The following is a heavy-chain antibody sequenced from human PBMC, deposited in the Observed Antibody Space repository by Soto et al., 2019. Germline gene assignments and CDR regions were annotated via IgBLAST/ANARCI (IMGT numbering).Heavy chain of an antibody. CDR1: GGSFSGYY. V-gene: IGHV4-34*01. D-gene: IGHD2-2*01. Sequence: TSETLSLTCAVYGGSFSGYYWSWIRQPPGKGLEWIGEINHSGSTNYNPSLKSRVTISVDTSKNQFSLKLSSVTAADTAVYYCARETGDIVVVPAAIQGHYYYMDVWGKGTTVTVSS. CDR2: INHSGST. J-gene: IGHJ6*03. CDR3: ARETGDIVVVPAAIQGHYYYMDV.